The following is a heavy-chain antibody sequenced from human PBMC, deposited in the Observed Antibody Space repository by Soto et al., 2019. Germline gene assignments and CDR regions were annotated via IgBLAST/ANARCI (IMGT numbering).Heavy chain of an antibody. Sequence: SETLSLTCTVSGGSISSGDYYWSWIRQPPGKGLEGIGYIYYSGSTYYNPSLKSRVTISVDTSKNQFSLKLSSVTAADTAVYYCARFKADYYDSSGYYYNYFDYWGQGTLVTVSS. J-gene: IGHJ4*02. V-gene: IGHV4-30-4*01. D-gene: IGHD3-22*01. CDR3: ARFKADYYDSSGYYYNYFDY. CDR2: IYYSGST. CDR1: GGSISSGDYY.